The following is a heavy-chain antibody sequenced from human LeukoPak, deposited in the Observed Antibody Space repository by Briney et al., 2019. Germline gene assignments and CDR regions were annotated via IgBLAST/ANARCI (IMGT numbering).Heavy chain of an antibody. V-gene: IGHV4-38-2*02. CDR2: IYHSGSS. CDR3: ARMGAIAGASANPDH. CDR1: GHSISSGFY. J-gene: IGHJ4*02. Sequence: SETLSLTCTVSGHSISSGFYWGWIRQSPGQGLEWIGSIYHSGSSFYSPSLKSRVTMSVDTSKSQFSLKLSSVTAADTAVYYCARMGAIAGASANPDHWGQGTLVTVSS. D-gene: IGHD4/OR15-4a*01.